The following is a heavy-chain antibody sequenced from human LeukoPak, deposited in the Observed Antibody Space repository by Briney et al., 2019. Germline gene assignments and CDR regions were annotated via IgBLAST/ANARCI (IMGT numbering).Heavy chain of an antibody. CDR1: GFTFSNAW. D-gene: IGHD3-22*01. CDR3: AKDSANYYDSSGPCGY. V-gene: IGHV3-15*01. J-gene: IGHJ4*02. Sequence: PGGSLRLSCAASGFTFSNAWMSWVRQAPGKGLEWVGRIKSKTDGGTTDYAAPVRGRFTISRDNSKNTLYLQMNSLRAEDTAVYYCAKDSANYYDSSGPCGYWGQGTLVTVSS. CDR2: IKSKTDGGTT.